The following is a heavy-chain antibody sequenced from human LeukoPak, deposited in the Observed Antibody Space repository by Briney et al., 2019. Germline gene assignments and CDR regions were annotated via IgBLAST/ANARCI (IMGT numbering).Heavy chain of an antibody. CDR1: GFTFSSYG. D-gene: IGHD3-22*01. Sequence: PGGSLRLSCAASGFTFSSYGMHWVRQAPGKGLEWVAVMSYDGSNKYYADSVKGRFTISRDNSKNTLYLQMNSLRAEDRAVYYCARDRLDYYDSSGEFDYWGQGTLVTVSS. V-gene: IGHV3-30*03. CDR2: MSYDGSNK. J-gene: IGHJ4*02. CDR3: ARDRLDYYDSSGEFDY.